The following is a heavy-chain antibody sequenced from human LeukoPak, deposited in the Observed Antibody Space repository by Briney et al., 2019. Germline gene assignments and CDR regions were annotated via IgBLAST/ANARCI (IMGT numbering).Heavy chain of an antibody. CDR2: MRPNSAET. D-gene: IGHD2-15*01. Sequence: RASVKVSCKASGYTFTDYDINWVRQAAGQGLEWMGWMRPNSAETGNVQKFQGRVTMTRNISASTAYMELTGLRSDDTAVYFCARGYCSGGGCYTAEYLPHRGQGTLVTVSS. J-gene: IGHJ1*01. V-gene: IGHV1-8*02. CDR1: GYTFTDYD. CDR3: ARGYCSGGGCYTAEYLPH.